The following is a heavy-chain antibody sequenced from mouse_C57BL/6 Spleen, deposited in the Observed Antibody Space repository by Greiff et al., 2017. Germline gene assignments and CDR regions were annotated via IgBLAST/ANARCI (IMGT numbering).Heavy chain of an antibody. CDR1: GYTFTDYN. Sequence: VQLKQSGPELVKPGASVKIPCKASGYTFTDYNMDWVKQSHGKSLEWIGDINPNNGGTIYNQKFKGKATLTVDKSSSTAYMELRSLTSEDTAVYYCARYGGKDFDYWGQGTTLTVSS. V-gene: IGHV1-18*01. J-gene: IGHJ2*01. CDR2: INPNNGGT. D-gene: IGHD1-1*01. CDR3: ARYGGKDFDY.